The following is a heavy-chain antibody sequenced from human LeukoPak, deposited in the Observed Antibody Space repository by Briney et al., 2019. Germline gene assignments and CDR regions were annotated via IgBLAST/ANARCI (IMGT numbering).Heavy chain of an antibody. V-gene: IGHV3-23*01. Sequence: GGSLRLACAASGFTFSSCAMTWVRQAPGEGLEWVSAIRGSGGSTYDTDSVKGRCTISRYRAKNTLYLQMNSLRAEDTAVYYCAKGDIGGSIYYYMDVWGKGTTVTVSS. CDR2: IRGSGGST. J-gene: IGHJ6*03. CDR3: AKGDIGGSIYYYMDV. D-gene: IGHD1-26*01. CDR1: GFTFSSCA.